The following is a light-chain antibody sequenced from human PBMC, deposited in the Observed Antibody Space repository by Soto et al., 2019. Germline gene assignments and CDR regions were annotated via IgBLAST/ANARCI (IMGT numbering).Light chain of an antibody. V-gene: IGKV1-5*03. Sequence: DIPMTQSPSTLSASVGDRVTITCRASQSISSWLAWYQQKPGKAPKLLIYKASSLESGVPSSFIGGGSWTEFTLTISSLQPADFASYYCQQYDSYSWAFGRGTKVDSK. J-gene: IGKJ1*01. CDR3: QQYDSYSWA. CDR1: QSISSW. CDR2: KAS.